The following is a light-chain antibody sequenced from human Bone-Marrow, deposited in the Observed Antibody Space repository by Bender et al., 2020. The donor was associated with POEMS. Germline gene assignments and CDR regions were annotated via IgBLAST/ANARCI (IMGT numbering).Light chain of an antibody. Sequence: SYDLIQSPSVSVSPGQTVSITCSGHKLGDKYVSWYQQKSGQSPILVMSQDTKRPSGIPERFSGSNSGNTATLTISGTQDMDEGDYYCQAWDSSTADFGTGTKVTVL. CDR1: KLGDKY. J-gene: IGLJ1*01. CDR3: QAWDSSTAD. V-gene: IGLV3-1*01. CDR2: QDT.